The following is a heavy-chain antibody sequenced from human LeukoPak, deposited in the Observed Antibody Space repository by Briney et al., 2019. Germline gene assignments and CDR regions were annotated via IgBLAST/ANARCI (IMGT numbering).Heavy chain of an antibody. D-gene: IGHD3-22*01. J-gene: IGHJ4*02. CDR2: INPSGGST. V-gene: IGHV1-46*01. Sequence: ASVKVSCKASGYTFTSYYMHWVRQAPGQGLEWMGIINPSGGSTGYAQKFQGRVTITRNTSISTAYMELSSLRSEDTAVYYCARGLPYYYDSSGYSAVDYWGQGTLVTVSS. CDR3: ARGLPYYYDSSGYSAVDY. CDR1: GYTFTSYY.